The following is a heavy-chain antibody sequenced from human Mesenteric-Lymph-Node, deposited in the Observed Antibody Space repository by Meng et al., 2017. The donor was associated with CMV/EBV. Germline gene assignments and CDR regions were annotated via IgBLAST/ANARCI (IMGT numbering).Heavy chain of an antibody. CDR2: IIPILGIA. J-gene: IGHJ6*02. CDR3: ARGVTVHYYYGMDF. CDR1: GGTFSSYT. V-gene: IGHV1-69*02. Sequence: SVKVSCKASGGTFSSYTISWVRQAPGQGLEWMGRIIPILGIANYAQKFQGRVTITADKSTSTAYLELSSLRSEATAVSYCARGVTVHYYYGMDFWGQGPTVPVSS.